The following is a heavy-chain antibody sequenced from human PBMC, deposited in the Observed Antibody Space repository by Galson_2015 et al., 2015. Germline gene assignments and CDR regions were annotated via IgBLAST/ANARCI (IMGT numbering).Heavy chain of an antibody. CDR3: ATSEGT. CDR1: GYTFTGQF. V-gene: IGHV1-2*06. J-gene: IGHJ5*02. CDR2: INAKRGGT. Sequence: SVKVSCKASGYTFTGQFMHWVRQAPGQGLEWMGRINAKRGGTNYAQKFQGRVTMTRDTSISTAYMELTRLRSDDTAMYYCATSEGTWGQGTLVTVSS.